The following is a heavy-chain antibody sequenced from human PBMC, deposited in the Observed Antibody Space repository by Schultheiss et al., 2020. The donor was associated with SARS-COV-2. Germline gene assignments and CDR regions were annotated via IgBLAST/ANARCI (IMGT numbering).Heavy chain of an antibody. CDR1: GGSISSYY. CDR3: ARPGYSGYPWDYYGMDV. J-gene: IGHJ6*02. Sequence: SETLSLTCTVSGGSISSYYWSWIRQPPGKGLEWIGYIYYSGSTYYNPSLKSRVTISVDTSKNQFSLKLSSVTAADTAVYYCARPGYSGYPWDYYGMDVWGQGTTVTVSS. CDR2: IYYSGST. D-gene: IGHD5-12*01. V-gene: IGHV4-59*08.